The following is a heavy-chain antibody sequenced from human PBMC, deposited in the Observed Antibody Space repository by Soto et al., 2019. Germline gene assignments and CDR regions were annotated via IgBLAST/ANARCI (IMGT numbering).Heavy chain of an antibody. CDR1: GGTFSSYT. CDR3: ARGPSGYCRTSSCFPPLGG. V-gene: IGHV1-69*02. Sequence: SVKVSCKASGGTFSSYTFTWVRQAPGQGLEWMGRIIPILDMANYAQKFQDRVTITADKSTSTAYMELSSLRSEDTAAYYCARGPSGYCRTSSCFPPLGGWGQGTPVTVSS. J-gene: IGHJ4*02. CDR2: IIPILDMA. D-gene: IGHD2-15*01.